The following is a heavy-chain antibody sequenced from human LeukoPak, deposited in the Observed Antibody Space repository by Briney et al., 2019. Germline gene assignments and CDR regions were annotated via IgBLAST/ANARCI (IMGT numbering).Heavy chain of an antibody. CDR2: ISGSGGST. J-gene: IGHJ4*02. CDR3: AKSSSWYEGRYYFDY. V-gene: IGHV3-23*01. D-gene: IGHD6-13*01. Sequence: GGSLRLSCAASGFTFSSYAMSWVRQAPGKGLEWVSAISGSGGSTYYADSGKGRFTISRDNSKNTLYLQMNSLRAEDTAVYYCAKSSSWYEGRYYFDYWGQGTLVTVSS. CDR1: GFTFSSYA.